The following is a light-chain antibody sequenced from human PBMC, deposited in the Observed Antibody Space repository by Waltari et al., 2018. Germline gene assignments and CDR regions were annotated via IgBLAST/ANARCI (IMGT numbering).Light chain of an antibody. CDR2: EVS. J-gene: IGLJ1*01. Sequence: QSALTQPASVSGSPGQSITISCSGTDSDVGPYDFFPWYQQHPGKAPHLIIYEVSNRPSGISNRFSASKSGNTASLTISGLQAEDEADYYCSSYTTSSAPGVFGTGTRVTVL. V-gene: IGLV2-14*01. CDR3: SSYTTSSAPGV. CDR1: DSDVGPYDF.